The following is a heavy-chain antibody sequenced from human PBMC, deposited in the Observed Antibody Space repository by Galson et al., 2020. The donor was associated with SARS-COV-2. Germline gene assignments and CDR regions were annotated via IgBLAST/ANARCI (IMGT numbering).Heavy chain of an antibody. CDR3: ASEIAVAGTGFDY. D-gene: IGHD6-19*01. Sequence: GGSLRLSCAASGFTFSSYAMHWVRQAPGKGLEWVAVISYDGSNKYYADSVKGRFTISRDNSKTTLYLQMNSLRAEDTAVYYCASEIAVAGTGFDYWGQGTLVTVSS. CDR1: GFTFSSYA. V-gene: IGHV3-30*04. J-gene: IGHJ4*02. CDR2: ISYDGSNK.